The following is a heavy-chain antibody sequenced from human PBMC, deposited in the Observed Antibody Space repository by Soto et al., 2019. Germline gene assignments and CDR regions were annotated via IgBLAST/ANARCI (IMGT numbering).Heavy chain of an antibody. CDR2: ISAYNGNT. CDR3: ASGNILTGYSPPADY. CDR1: GYTFTSYG. J-gene: IGHJ4*02. Sequence: ASVKVSFKASGYTFTSYGISWVRQAPGQGLEWMGWISAYNGNTNYAQKLQGRVTMTTDTSTSTAYMELRSLRSDDTAVYYCASGNILTGYSPPADYWGQGTLVTV. V-gene: IGHV1-18*04. D-gene: IGHD3-9*01.